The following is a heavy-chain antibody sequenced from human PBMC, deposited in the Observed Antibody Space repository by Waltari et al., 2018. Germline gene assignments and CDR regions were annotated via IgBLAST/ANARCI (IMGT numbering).Heavy chain of an antibody. V-gene: IGHV4-59*01. Sequence: QVQLQESGPGLVKPSETLSLTCPVSGGSISSYYWSWIRQPPGKGLEWIGYIYYSGSTNYNPSLKSRVTISVDTSKNQFSLKLSSVTAADTAVYYCARDISYGSGSAFDIWGQGTMVTVSS. D-gene: IGHD3-10*01. CDR1: GGSISSYY. CDR2: IYYSGST. CDR3: ARDISYGSGSAFDI. J-gene: IGHJ3*02.